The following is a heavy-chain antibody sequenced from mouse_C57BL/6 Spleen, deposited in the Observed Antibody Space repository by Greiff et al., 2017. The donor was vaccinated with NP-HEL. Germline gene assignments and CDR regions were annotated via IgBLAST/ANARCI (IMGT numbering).Heavy chain of an antibody. J-gene: IGHJ4*01. CDR1: GYTFTSYW. Sequence: VQLQQPGAELVKPGASVKLSCKASGYTFTSYWMQWVKQRPGQGLEWIGEIDPSDSYTNYNQKFKGKATLTVDTSSSTAYMQLSSLTSEDSAVYYGARGVIPTVVRAMDYWGQGTSVTVSS. V-gene: IGHV1-50*01. CDR3: ARGVIPTVVRAMDY. CDR2: IDPSDSYT. D-gene: IGHD1-1*01.